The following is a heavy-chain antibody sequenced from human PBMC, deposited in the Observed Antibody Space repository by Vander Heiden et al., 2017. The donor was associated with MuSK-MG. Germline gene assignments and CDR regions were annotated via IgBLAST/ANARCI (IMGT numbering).Heavy chain of an antibody. J-gene: IGHJ4*02. CDR2: ISYSGNT. V-gene: IGHV4-39*01. CDR1: GGSISTNNYY. D-gene: IGHD2-8*01. CDR3: VGPVFRYFDN. Sequence: QLQLQESGPGLVKPSETLSLTCTVSGGSISTNNYYWGWIRQPPGKGLEWIGSISYSGNTYFKSSLKSRITISVDTSKNQFSLKLNSVTAADTAVYFCVGPVFRYFDNWGQGTLVTVSS.